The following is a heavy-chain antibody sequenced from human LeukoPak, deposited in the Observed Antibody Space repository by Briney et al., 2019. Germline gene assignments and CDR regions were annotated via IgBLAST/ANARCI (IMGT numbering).Heavy chain of an antibody. CDR1: GFTFSSYS. V-gene: IGHV3-48*01. Sequence: GGSLRLSCAASGFTFSSYSMNWVRQAPGKGLEWVSYISRSSHIIYYADSVKGRFTISRDNAENSLYLQMNSLRVEDTAVYYCARGGRYYGSGFDYWGQGTLVTVSS. J-gene: IGHJ4*02. D-gene: IGHD3-10*01. CDR3: ARGGRYYGSGFDY. CDR2: ISRSSHII.